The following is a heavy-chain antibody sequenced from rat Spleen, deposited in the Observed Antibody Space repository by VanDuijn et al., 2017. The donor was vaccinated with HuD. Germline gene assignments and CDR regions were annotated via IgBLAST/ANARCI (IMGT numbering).Heavy chain of an antibody. V-gene: IGHV5-58*01. CDR1: GFTFSSYW. CDR3: AKDGSRYGYTYFDY. D-gene: IGHD1-4*01. CDR2: INTDGGGT. Sequence: EVQLVETGGGLVQPGRSLKLSCVASGFTFSSYWMYWIRQAPGKGLEWVSSINTDGGGTYYPDSVKGRFTISRDNAENTVYLQMDSLRSEDTATYYCAKDGSRYGYTYFDYWGQGVMVTVSS. J-gene: IGHJ2*01.